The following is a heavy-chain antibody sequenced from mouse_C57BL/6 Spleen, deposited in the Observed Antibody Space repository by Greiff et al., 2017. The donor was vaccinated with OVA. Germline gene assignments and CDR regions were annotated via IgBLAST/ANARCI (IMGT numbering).Heavy chain of an antibody. J-gene: IGHJ3*01. Sequence: VQLQQPGAELVMPGASVKLSCKASGYTFTSYWMHWVKQRPGQGLEWIGEIDPSDSYTNYNQKFKGKSTLTVDKTSSTAYMQLSSLTSEDSAVYYGARGNLAWFAYWGQGTLVTVSA. CDR2: IDPSDSYT. D-gene: IGHD2-1*01. CDR3: ARGNLAWFAY. CDR1: GYTFTSYW. V-gene: IGHV1-69*01.